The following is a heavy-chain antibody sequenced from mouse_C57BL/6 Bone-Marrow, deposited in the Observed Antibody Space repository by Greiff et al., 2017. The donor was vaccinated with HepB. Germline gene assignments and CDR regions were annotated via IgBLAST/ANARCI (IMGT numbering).Heavy chain of an antibody. V-gene: IGHV5-12*01. J-gene: IGHJ4*01. D-gene: IGHD2-4*01. CDR2: ISNGGGST. CDR1: GFTFSDYY. CDR3: ERRGYDYDEYAMDY. Sequence: EVQGVESGGGLVQPGGSLKLSCAASGFTFSDYYMYWVRQTPEKRLEWVAYISNGGGSTYYPDTVKGRFTISRDNAKNTLYLQMSRLKSEDTAMYYCERRGYDYDEYAMDYWGQGTSVTVSS.